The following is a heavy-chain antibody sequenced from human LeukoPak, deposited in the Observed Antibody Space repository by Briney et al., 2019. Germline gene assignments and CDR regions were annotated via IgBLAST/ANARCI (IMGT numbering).Heavy chain of an antibody. CDR2: IYHSGST. CDR3: ARARPPPSSIVGAHVPYYYYYGMDV. V-gene: IGHV4-30-2*01. D-gene: IGHD1-26*01. Sequence: PSETLSLTCAVSGGSISSGGYSWSWIRQPPGKGLEWIGYIYHSGSTYYNPSLKSRVTISVDRSKNQFSLKLSSVTAADTAVYYCARARPPPSSIVGAHVPYYYYYGMDVWGQGTTVTVSS. J-gene: IGHJ6*02. CDR1: GGSISSGGYS.